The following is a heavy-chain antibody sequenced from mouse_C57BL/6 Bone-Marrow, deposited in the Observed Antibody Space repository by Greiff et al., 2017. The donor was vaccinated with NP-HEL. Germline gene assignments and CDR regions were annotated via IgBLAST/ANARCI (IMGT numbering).Heavy chain of an antibody. J-gene: IGHJ3*01. CDR1: GFTFSSYG. CDR2: ISSGGSYT. V-gene: IGHV5-6*01. CDR3: ARHGHYYGSSPWFAY. Sequence: EVKLVESGGDLVKPGGSLKLSRAASGFTFSSYGMSWVRQTPDKRLEWVATISSGGSYTYYPDSVKGRFTISRDNAKNTLYLQMSSLKSEDTAMYYCARHGHYYGSSPWFAYWGQGTLVTVSA. D-gene: IGHD1-1*01.